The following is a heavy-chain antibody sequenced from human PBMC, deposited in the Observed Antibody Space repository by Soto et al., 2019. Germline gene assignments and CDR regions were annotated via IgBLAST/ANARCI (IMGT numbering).Heavy chain of an antibody. CDR1: GFNFISYG. CDR3: AKEVAVAGDLDY. Sequence: PGGSLRLSWVASGFNFISYGIHWVRQAPGKGLEWVGVISSDGETKYYADSVKGRFTISRDNSKNTLYLQMDSLRPEDTAVYYCAKEVAVAGDLDYWGHGTLVTVSS. D-gene: IGHD6-19*01. CDR2: ISSDGETK. V-gene: IGHV3-30*18. J-gene: IGHJ4*01.